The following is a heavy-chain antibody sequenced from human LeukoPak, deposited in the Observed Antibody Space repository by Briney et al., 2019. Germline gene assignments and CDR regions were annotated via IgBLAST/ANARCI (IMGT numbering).Heavy chain of an antibody. V-gene: IGHV3-15*04. Sequence: EGSLRLSCAASGFTFSYVWMSWVRQAPGKGLEWVARIASAAHGGTTDYAAPVKGRFTISRDDSKDTLYLQMNSLQTEDTAVYYCSEGLDYWGQGTLVTVSS. CDR1: GFTFSYVW. CDR2: IASAAHGGTT. J-gene: IGHJ4*02. CDR3: SEGLDY.